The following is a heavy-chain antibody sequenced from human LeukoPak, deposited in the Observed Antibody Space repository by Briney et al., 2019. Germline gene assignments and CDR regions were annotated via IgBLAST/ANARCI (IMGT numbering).Heavy chain of an antibody. V-gene: IGHV1-2*02. CDR3: AREWLVPKGHDY. CDR2: INPNSGGT. D-gene: IGHD6-19*01. CDR1: GYTFTGYY. Sequence: ASVKVSCKASGYTFTGYYMHWVRQAPGQGLEWMGWINPNSGGTNYAQKLQGRVTMTTDTSTSTAYMELRSLRSDDTAVYYCAREWLVPKGHDYWGQGALVTVSS. J-gene: IGHJ4*02.